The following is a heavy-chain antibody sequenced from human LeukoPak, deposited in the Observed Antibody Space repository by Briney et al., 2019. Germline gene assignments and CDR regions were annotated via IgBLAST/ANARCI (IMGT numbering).Heavy chain of an antibody. CDR3: AREGDFWSGRPIDHYYYMDV. Sequence: GGSLGLSCSASGFTFSSYAMTWVRQAPGKGLEWVSTISGRGDLEFYTESVKGRFTISRDHFKNTVHLQMDSLRAEDTAIYYCAREGDFWSGRPIDHYYYMDVWGKGTTVTVTS. CDR1: GFTFSSYA. V-gene: IGHV3-23*01. CDR2: ISGRGDLE. J-gene: IGHJ6*03. D-gene: IGHD3-3*01.